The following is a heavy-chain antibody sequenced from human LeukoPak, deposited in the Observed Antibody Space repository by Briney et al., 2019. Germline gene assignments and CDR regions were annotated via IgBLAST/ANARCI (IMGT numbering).Heavy chain of an antibody. CDR1: GSTFDDYD. Sequence: PGRSLRLSCAASGSTFDDYDMHWVRQAPGKGLEWVSGITWNSHSIAYADSVKGRFTISRDNAKNSLYLQMNCLGAEDTALYYCAKDISVGIVAEPVAMVSPLDVWGQGTMVTVSS. J-gene: IGHJ3*01. D-gene: IGHD2-2*01. CDR2: ITWNSHSI. CDR3: AKDISVGIVAEPVAMVSPLDV. V-gene: IGHV3-9*01.